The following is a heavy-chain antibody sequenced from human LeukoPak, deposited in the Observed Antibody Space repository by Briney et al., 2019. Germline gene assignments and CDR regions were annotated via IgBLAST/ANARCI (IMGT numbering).Heavy chain of an antibody. CDR3: AKIWLAVAGTSYYFDY. J-gene: IGHJ4*02. D-gene: IGHD6-19*01. V-gene: IGHV3-9*03. CDR1: GFTFDDYA. Sequence: SLRLSCAASGFTFDDYAMHWVRQAPGKGLEWVSGISWNSGSVGYADSVKGRFTISRDNAKNSLYLQMNSLRAEDMALYYCAKIWLAVAGTSYYFDYWGQGTLVTVSS. CDR2: ISWNSGSV.